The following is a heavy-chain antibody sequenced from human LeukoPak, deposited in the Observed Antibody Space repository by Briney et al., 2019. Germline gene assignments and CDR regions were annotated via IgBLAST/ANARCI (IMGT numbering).Heavy chain of an antibody. CDR1: GYSLSELS. Sequence: ASVKVSCKVSGYSLSELSMHWVRQAPGKGLEWMGGFAPEDGKTINAQKFQGRLTMTEDTSTDTAYMELSSLRSEDTAVYYCTTVRFEVDSSGYYHNYFDPWGQGTLVTVSS. CDR3: TTVRFEVDSSGYYHNYFDP. J-gene: IGHJ5*02. D-gene: IGHD3-22*01. CDR2: FAPEDGKT. V-gene: IGHV1-24*01.